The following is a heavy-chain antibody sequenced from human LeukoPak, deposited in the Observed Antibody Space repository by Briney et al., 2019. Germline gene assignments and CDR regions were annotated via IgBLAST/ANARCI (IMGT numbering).Heavy chain of an antibody. V-gene: IGHV3-30*02. D-gene: IGHD3-3*01. Sequence: GGSLRPSCAASGFTFNTYGMHWVRQTPGKGLEWVAVIWHDGSTKDYAESVKGRFIISRDTSKNTVFLQMNSLRAEDTAVYYCVKSYYDSWSGYADYYYMDVWGKGATVTVSS. CDR3: VKSYYDSWSGYADYYYMDV. CDR2: IWHDGSTK. J-gene: IGHJ6*03. CDR1: GFTFNTYG.